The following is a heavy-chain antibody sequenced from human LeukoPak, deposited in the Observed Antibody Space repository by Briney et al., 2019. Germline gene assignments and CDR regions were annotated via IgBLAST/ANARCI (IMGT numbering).Heavy chain of an antibody. V-gene: IGHV3-23*01. CDR2: ISGSGGST. CDR1: GFTFRSYA. Sequence: GGSLRLSCAASGFTFRSYAMSWVRQAPGKGLEWVSAISGSGGSTYYADSEKGRFTISRDNSKNTLYLQMNSLRAEDTAVYYCAEDPAFMITFGGVIDWGQGTLVTVSS. J-gene: IGHJ4*02. CDR3: AEDPAFMITFGGVID. D-gene: IGHD3-16*02.